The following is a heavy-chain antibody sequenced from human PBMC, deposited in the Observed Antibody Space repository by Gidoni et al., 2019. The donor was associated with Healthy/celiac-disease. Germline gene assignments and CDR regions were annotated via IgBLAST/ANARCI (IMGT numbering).Heavy chain of an antibody. CDR1: GGTFSSYA. J-gene: IGHJ6*03. CDR2: IIHIFGTA. D-gene: IGHD5-12*01. Sequence: QVQLVQSGAEVKKPGSSVKVSCKASGGTFSSYAISWVRQAHGQGLEWMGGIIHIFGTANYAQKFQGRVTITADESTSTAYMELSSLRSEDTAVYYCARDSGGHAPPGASTDYYYMDVWGKGTTVTVSS. CDR3: ARDSGGHAPPGASTDYYYMDV. V-gene: IGHV1-69*01.